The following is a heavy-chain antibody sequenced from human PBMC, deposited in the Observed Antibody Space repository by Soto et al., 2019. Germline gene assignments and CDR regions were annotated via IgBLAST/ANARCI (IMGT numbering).Heavy chain of an antibody. CDR2: INAGNGNT. V-gene: IGHV1-3*01. CDR3: ARVYSSSWYGYYYYGMDV. CDR1: GYTFTSYA. J-gene: IGHJ6*02. Sequence: GASVKVSCKASGYTFTSYAMHWVRQAAGQRREWMGWINAGNGNTKYSQKFQGRVTITRYTSASTAYMELSSLRSEDTAVYYCARVYSSSWYGYYYYGMDVWGQGTTVTVSS. D-gene: IGHD6-13*01.